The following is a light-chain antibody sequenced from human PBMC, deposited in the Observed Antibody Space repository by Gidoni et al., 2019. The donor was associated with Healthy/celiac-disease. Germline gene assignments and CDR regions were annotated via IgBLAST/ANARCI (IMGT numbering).Light chain of an antibody. J-gene: IGKJ2*03. CDR1: QSINSW. CDR2: DAS. CDR3: QQYNSYR. Sequence: DIQMTQSPSTLSASVGDRVTITCRASQSINSWLAWYQQKPGKAPKLLIYDASSLESGVPSRFSGSGSGTEFTLTIRSLQPDDFATYYCQQYNSYRFGQGTKLEIK. V-gene: IGKV1-5*01.